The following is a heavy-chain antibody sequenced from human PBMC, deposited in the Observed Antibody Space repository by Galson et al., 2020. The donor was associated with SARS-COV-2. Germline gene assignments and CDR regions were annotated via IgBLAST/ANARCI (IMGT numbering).Heavy chain of an antibody. D-gene: IGHD3-22*01. CDR3: ATIHGYYYDSSDY. J-gene: IGHJ4*02. CDR1: GFTFSSYA. V-gene: IGHV3-23*01. CDR2: ISGSGGST. Sequence: GESLKISCAASGFTFSSYAMSWVRQAPGKGLEWVSAISGSGGSTYYADSVKGRFTISRDNSKNTLYLQMNSLRAEDTAVYYCATIHGYYYDSSDYWGQGTLVTVSS.